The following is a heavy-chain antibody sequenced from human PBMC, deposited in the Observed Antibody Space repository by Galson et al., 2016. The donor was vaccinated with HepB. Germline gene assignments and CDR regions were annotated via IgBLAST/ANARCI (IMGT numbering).Heavy chain of an antibody. J-gene: IGHJ4*02. V-gene: IGHV3-48*02. Sequence: SLRLSCAASGFAFRTYSMNWVRQTPGKGLEWIAWINSSSDTMYYADSVKGRFTISRDNAKHSLYLEMNSLRDEDTAVYYCSRDDYFRLGYWGQGTLVTVSS. CDR3: SRDDYFRLGY. CDR1: GFAFRTYS. D-gene: IGHD3-16*01. CDR2: INSSSDTM.